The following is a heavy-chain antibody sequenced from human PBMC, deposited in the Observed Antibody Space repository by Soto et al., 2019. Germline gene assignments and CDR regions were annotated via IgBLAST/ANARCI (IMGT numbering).Heavy chain of an antibody. Sequence: GGSLRLSCAASGFTFSSYWMHWVRQAPGKGLVWVSRINSDGSSTSYADSVKGRFTISRDNAKNSLYLQMNSLRDEDTAVYYCAREWNPLNWFDPWGQGTLVTVSS. V-gene: IGHV3-74*01. D-gene: IGHD1-1*01. CDR3: AREWNPLNWFDP. J-gene: IGHJ5*02. CDR1: GFTFSSYW. CDR2: INSDGSST.